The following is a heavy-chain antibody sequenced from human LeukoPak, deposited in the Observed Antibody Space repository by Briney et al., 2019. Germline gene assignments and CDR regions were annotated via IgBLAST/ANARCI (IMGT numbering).Heavy chain of an antibody. CDR2: ITTTGDIT. Sequence: PGGSLRLSCADSGFTFSSYGMSWVRQAPGKGLEWVSGITTTGDITYYADSVKGRFTISRDNSKNTQFLQMNSLRAEDTAVYYCAKGTXXAAGPXXXXHWGQGTXVTV. CDR3: AKGTXXAAGPXXXXH. CDR1: GFTFSSYG. D-gene: IGHD6-13*01. V-gene: IGHV3-23*01. J-gene: IGHJ1*01.